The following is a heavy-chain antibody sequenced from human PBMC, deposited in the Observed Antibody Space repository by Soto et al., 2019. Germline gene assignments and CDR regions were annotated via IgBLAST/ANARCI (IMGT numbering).Heavy chain of an antibody. Sequence: SETLSLTCTVSGYSISSGYYWGWIRQPPGKGLEWIGSIYHSGSTYYNPSLKSRVTISVDTSKNQFSLKLSSVTAADTAVYYCASLMFDYYDSSGYCWFDPWGQGTLVTVSS. CDR3: ASLMFDYYDSSGYCWFDP. J-gene: IGHJ5*02. V-gene: IGHV4-38-2*02. CDR2: IYHSGST. D-gene: IGHD3-22*01. CDR1: GYSISSGYY.